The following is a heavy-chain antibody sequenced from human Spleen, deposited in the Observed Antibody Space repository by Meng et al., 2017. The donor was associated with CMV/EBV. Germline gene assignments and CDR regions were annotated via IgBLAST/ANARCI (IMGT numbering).Heavy chain of an antibody. CDR2: ISHGGST. CDR3: ARDSSGWYDGYFDS. J-gene: IGHJ4*02. D-gene: IGHD6-19*01. Sequence: SETLSLTCTVYGGSFSPYDWSWIRQSPGKGLEWIGKISHGGSTFYNPSLKSRVTISLDMSKSQFSLGLTSVTAADTAVYYCARDSSGWYDGYFDSWGQGTLVTVSS. CDR1: GGSFSPYD. V-gene: IGHV4-34*01.